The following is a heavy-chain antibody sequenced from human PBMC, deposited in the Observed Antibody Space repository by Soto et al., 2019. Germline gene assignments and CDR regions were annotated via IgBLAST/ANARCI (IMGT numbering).Heavy chain of an antibody. Sequence: VKVSCKASGYTFINYDISWVRQATGQGLEWMGWMNPGSGKTGYANKFQGRVTMTRDASTSTAHLELSSLTSEDTAIYYCARMASAGTLNWFDPWGQGTLVTVSS. CDR1: GYTFINYD. J-gene: IGHJ5*02. V-gene: IGHV1-8*02. CDR2: MNPGSGKT. D-gene: IGHD6-13*01. CDR3: ARMASAGTLNWFDP.